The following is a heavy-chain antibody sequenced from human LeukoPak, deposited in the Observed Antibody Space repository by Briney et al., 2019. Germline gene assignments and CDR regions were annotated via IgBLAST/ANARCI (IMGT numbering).Heavy chain of an antibody. Sequence: ASVKVSCMASGYTFTSYYMHWVRQAPGQGLEWMGIINPSGGSTSYAQKFQGRVTMTRDTSTSTVYMELSSLRSEDTAVYYCAKTTVTPYYYYGMDVWGQGTTVTVSS. D-gene: IGHD4-11*01. CDR2: INPSGGST. J-gene: IGHJ6*02. CDR1: GYTFTSYY. V-gene: IGHV1-46*01. CDR3: AKTTVTPYYYYGMDV.